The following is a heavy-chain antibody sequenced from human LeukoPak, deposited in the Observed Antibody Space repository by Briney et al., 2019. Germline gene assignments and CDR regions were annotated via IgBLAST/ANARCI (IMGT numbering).Heavy chain of an antibody. Sequence: GGSLRLSCAASGFTFSSYAMSWVRQAPGKGLEWVSAISGSGGSTYYADSVKGRFTISRDNSKNTLYLQMNSLRAEDTAVYYCAKEWTSWEGYSDVAFDIWGQGTMVAVSS. V-gene: IGHV3-23*01. J-gene: IGHJ3*02. CDR3: AKEWTSWEGYSDVAFDI. D-gene: IGHD5-18*01. CDR2: ISGSGGST. CDR1: GFTFSSYA.